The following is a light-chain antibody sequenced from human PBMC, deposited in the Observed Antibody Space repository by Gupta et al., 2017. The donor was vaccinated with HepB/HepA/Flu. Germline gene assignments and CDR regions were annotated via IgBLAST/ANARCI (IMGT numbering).Light chain of an antibody. CDR2: GNT. Sequence: QSVLTQPPSESGAPGQTVIISCTGSGSNIGGGYNVHWYHQLPGRAPKLLIFGNTNRPAGVPDRFSASKSGTSASLAITGLQAEDEADYYCQSYDSSLTEVFGGGTKLTVL. V-gene: IGLV1-40*01. J-gene: IGLJ3*02. CDR3: QSYDSSLTEV. CDR1: GSNIGGGYN.